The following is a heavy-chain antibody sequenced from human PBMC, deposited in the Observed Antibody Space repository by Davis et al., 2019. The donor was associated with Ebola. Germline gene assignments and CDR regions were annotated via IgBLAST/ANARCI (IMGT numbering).Heavy chain of an antibody. CDR2: ISDSGGST. CDR3: AKGGGTSSSDFRRT. V-gene: IGHV3-23*01. Sequence: GESLKISCAASGFTFSTYAMTWVRQAPGKGLEWVSGISDSGGSTHYADSVKGRFTISRDNSKNTLYLQMNSLRAEDTAVYYCAKGGGTSSSDFRRTWGQGTLVTVSS. CDR1: GFTFSTYA. J-gene: IGHJ5*02. D-gene: IGHD6-6*01.